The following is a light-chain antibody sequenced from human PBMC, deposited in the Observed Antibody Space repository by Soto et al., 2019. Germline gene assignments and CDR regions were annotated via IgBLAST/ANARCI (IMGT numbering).Light chain of an antibody. J-gene: IGKJ5*01. CDR1: QTISNW. CDR3: QQYHTSSIT. V-gene: IGKV1-5*01. Sequence: DIQITQSPSTLSASVGDRVTITCRASQTISNWLAWYQQKPGKAPTLLICDASTLERGVPSRFSGTGSGTEFTLSIDSLQPDDFATYYCQQYHTSSITFGQGTRMEIK. CDR2: DAS.